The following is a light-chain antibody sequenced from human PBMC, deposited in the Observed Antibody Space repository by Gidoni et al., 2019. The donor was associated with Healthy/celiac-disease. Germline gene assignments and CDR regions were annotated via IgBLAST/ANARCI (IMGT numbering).Light chain of an antibody. V-gene: IGLV1-44*01. CDR1: SPHIGSNT. CDR2: SNN. Sequence: QSVLTQPPSASGTTGQSVTISCSGSSPHIGSNTVNWYQQLPGTAPKLLLYSNNQRPSGVPGRFSCSTSGTSASLAISGLQSEDEADYYCAAWDDSLNGSWVFGGGTKLTVL. J-gene: IGLJ2*01. CDR3: AAWDDSLNGSWV.